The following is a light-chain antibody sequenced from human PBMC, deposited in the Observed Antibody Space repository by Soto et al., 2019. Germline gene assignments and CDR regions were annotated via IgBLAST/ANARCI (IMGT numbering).Light chain of an antibody. CDR3: SSYRSGGTFV. CDR2: VVS. J-gene: IGLJ1*01. V-gene: IGLV2-14*01. Sequence: QSALTQPASVSGSPGQSIAISCTGTSSDVGGYNYVSWHQQHPGKAPKVLISVVSNRPSGVSNRFSGSKSGNTASLNISGLQAEDEADYYCSSYRSGGTFVFGRGTKVTVL. CDR1: SSDVGGYNY.